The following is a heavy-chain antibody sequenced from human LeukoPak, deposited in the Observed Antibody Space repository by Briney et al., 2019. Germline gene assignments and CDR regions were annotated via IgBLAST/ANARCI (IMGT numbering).Heavy chain of an antibody. D-gene: IGHD6-19*01. CDR1: GCTFSSYE. V-gene: IGHV3-48*03. J-gene: IGHJ4*02. CDR2: ISSSGSTI. Sequence: SGGSLRLSCADSGCTFSSYEMNWVRQAPGKGLEWVSYISSSGSTIYYADSVKGRFTISRDNAKNSLYLQMNSLRAEDTALYYCAKDLYSSGTLPDYWGQGTLVTVSS. CDR3: AKDLYSSGTLPDY.